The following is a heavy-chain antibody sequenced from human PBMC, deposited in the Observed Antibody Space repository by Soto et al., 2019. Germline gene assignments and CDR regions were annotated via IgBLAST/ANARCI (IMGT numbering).Heavy chain of an antibody. V-gene: IGHV4-39*01. CDR3: ARLWYYGMDV. CDR2: IYYSGST. Sequence: PSETLSLTCTVSGGSISSSSYYWGWIRQPPGKGLEWIGSIYYSGSTYYNPSLKSRVTISVDTSKNQFSLKLSSVTAADTAVYYCARLWYYGMDVWGQGTTVNV. CDR1: GGSISSSSYY. J-gene: IGHJ6*02.